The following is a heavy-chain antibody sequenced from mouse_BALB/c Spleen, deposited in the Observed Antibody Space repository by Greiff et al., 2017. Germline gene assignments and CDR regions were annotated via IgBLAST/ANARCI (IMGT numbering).Heavy chain of an antibody. D-gene: IGHD2-3*01. Sequence: EVKLVESGGGLVQPGGSLRLSCATSGFTFTDYYMSWVRQPPGKALEWLGFIRNKANGYTTEYSASVKGRFTIARDNSQSILYLQMNTLRAEDSATYYCARDSGWFHYAMDYWGQGTSVTVSS. CDR3: ARDSGWFHYAMDY. CDR2: IRNKANGYTT. CDR1: GFTFTDYY. V-gene: IGHV7-3*02. J-gene: IGHJ4*01.